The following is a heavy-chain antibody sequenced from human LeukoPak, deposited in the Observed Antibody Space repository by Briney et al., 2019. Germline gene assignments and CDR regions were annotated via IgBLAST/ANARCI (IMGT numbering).Heavy chain of an antibody. V-gene: IGHV4-59*01. CDR3: ARVSLGTGTTAYYYYMDV. D-gene: IGHD3-16*02. CDR1: GGSISSYY. J-gene: IGHJ6*03. Sequence: SETLSLTCTVSGGSISSYYWSWIRQPPGKGLEWIGYIYYSGSTNYNPSLKSRVTISVDTSKNQYSLKLSSVTAADTAVYYCARVSLGTGTTAYYYYMDVWGKGTTVTVSS. CDR2: IYYSGST.